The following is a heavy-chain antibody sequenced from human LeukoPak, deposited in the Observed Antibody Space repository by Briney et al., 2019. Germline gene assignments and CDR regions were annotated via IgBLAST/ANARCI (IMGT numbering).Heavy chain of an antibody. J-gene: IGHJ6*03. CDR3: ARAPYYYGSGRVYYYMDV. Sequence: SVKVSCKASGGTFSSYAISWVRQAPGQGLEWMGGIIPIFGTANYAQKFQGRVTITADESTSTAYMELSSLRSEDTAVYYCARAPYYYGSGRVYYYMDVWGKGTTVTISS. CDR1: GGTFSSYA. V-gene: IGHV1-69*13. D-gene: IGHD3-10*01. CDR2: IIPIFGTA.